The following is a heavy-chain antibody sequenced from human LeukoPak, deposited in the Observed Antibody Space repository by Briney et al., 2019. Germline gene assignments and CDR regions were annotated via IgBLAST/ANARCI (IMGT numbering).Heavy chain of an antibody. CDR2: ISDTGRLS. CDR1: GFTFSSSA. Sequence: GGSLRLSCAASGFTFSSSAMSWVRQAPGKGLEWVAAISDTGRLSYCADSVNGRFTISRDSSKNTLFLQMNTLRAEDTAIYYCAKDRTVGASYWYFDLWGRGTLVTVSS. CDR3: AKDRTVGASYWYFDL. V-gene: IGHV3-23*01. J-gene: IGHJ2*01. D-gene: IGHD1-26*01.